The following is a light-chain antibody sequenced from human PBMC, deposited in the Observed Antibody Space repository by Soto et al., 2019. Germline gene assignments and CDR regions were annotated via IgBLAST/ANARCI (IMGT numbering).Light chain of an antibody. CDR1: QSVSSN. J-gene: IGKJ1*01. Sequence: EIVMTQSPATLSVSPGERATLSCRASQSVSSNLAWYRQKPGHPPSLLIYGRSTRATGVPDRFSGSGSEREFTLTISSLQSEDFAVYYCLQYVKWPWTFGQGTKVEIK. V-gene: IGKV3-15*01. CDR3: LQYVKWPWT. CDR2: GRS.